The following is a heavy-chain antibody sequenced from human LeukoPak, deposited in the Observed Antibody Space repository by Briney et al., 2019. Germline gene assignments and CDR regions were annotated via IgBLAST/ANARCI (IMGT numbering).Heavy chain of an antibody. CDR2: INGSGAIT. Sequence: PGGSLRLSCAASGITLSSYAMSWVRQAPGKGLEWVSAINGSGAITYYTDSVKGRFTISRDNSKNTVHLQMNSLRAEDTAIYYCAKDSSQGGDYFDYWGQGTLVTVSS. J-gene: IGHJ4*02. CDR3: AKDSSQGGDYFDY. V-gene: IGHV3-23*01. CDR1: GITLSSYA. D-gene: IGHD3-16*01.